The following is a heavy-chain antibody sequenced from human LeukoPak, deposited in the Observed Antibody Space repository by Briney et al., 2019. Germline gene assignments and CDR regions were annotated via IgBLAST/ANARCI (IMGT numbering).Heavy chain of an antibody. J-gene: IGHJ4*02. D-gene: IGHD2-2*02. CDR1: GFTFSDYY. CDR2: IKSKTDGGTT. Sequence: GGSLRLSCAASGFTFSDYYMSWIRQAPGKGLEWVGRIKSKTDGGTTGYAAPVKGRFTISRDDSKNTLYLQMNSLKTEDTAVYYCTREYPYFDYWGQGTLVTVSS. V-gene: IGHV3-15*01. CDR3: TREYPYFDY.